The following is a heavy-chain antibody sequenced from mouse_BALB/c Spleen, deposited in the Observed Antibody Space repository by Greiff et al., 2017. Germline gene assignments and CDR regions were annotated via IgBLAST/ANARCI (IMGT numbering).Heavy chain of an antibody. CDR3: ARNDGYYWYFDV. J-gene: IGHJ1*01. CDR2: IWSGGST. V-gene: IGHV2-4-1*01. Sequence: VQVVESGPGLVQPSLSLSITCTVSGFSLTSYGVHWVRQSPGKGLEWLGVIWSGGSTDYNAAFISRLSISKDNSKSQVFFKMNSLQADDTAIYYCARNDGYYWYFDVWGAGTTVTVSS. D-gene: IGHD2-3*01. CDR1: GFSLTSYG.